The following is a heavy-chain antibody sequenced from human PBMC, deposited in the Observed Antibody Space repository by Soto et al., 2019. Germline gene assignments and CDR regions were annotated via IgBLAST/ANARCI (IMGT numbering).Heavy chain of an antibody. Sequence: GGSLRLSCAASGFSFSSYAMSWVRQAPPQGLEWVSSISTRGGRTYYADSVKGRFSISRDNSANAVYLDMDNLRAEDTGMYYCAKEFYYDASGQYSDLYFDSWGQGALVTVSS. CDR2: ISTRGGRT. CDR1: GFSFSSYA. CDR3: AKEFYYDASGQYSDLYFDS. J-gene: IGHJ4*02. D-gene: IGHD3-22*01. V-gene: IGHV3-23*01.